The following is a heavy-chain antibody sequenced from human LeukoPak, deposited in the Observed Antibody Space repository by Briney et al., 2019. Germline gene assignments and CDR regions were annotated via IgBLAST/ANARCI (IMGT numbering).Heavy chain of an antibody. V-gene: IGHV4-59*12. CDR2: IYYSGST. Sequence: SETLSLTCTVSGGSISSYYWSWIRQPPGKGLEWIGYIYYSGSTNYNPSLKSRVTISVDTSKNQFSLKLSSVTAADTAVYYCARDYCSGGSCFWFDPWGQGTLVTVSS. CDR3: ARDYCSGGSCFWFDP. J-gene: IGHJ5*02. D-gene: IGHD2-15*01. CDR1: GGSISSYY.